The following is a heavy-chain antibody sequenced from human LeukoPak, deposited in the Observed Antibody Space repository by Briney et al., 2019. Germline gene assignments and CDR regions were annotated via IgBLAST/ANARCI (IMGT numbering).Heavy chain of an antibody. CDR3: ARDRWHYYDSSGYYYGFDP. V-gene: IGHV4-38-2*02. Sequence: SETLSLICTVSGYSISSGYYWGWIRQPPGKGLEWIGSIYHSGSTYYNPSLKSRVTISVDTSKNQFSLKLSSVTAADTAVYYCARDRWHYYDSSGYYYGFDPWGQGTLVTVSS. CDR2: IYHSGST. J-gene: IGHJ5*02. D-gene: IGHD3-22*01. CDR1: GYSISSGYY.